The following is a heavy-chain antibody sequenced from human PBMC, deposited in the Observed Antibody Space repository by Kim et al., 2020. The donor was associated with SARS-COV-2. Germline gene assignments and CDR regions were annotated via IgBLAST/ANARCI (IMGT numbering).Heavy chain of an antibody. CDR1: GFTFSSYG. J-gene: IGHJ2*01. Sequence: GGSLRLSCAASGFTFSSYGMNWVRQAPGKGLEWVSSITSSGSNIYYADSVKGRFTISRDNSKNTLYLQMNSLRAEDTAVYYCARALLTVTTFYCYF. D-gene: IGHD4-17*01. CDR2: ITSSGSNI. V-gene: IGHV3-21*01. CDR3: ARALLTVTTFYCYF.